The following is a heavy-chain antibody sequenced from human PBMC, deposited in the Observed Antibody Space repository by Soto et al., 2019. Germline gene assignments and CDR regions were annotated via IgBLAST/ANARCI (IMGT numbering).Heavy chain of an antibody. CDR2: IYHSGST. Sequence: SETLSLTCAVSGGSISSGGYSWSWIRQPPGKGLEWIGYIYHSGSTYYNPSLKSRVTISVDRSENQVSLKLSSVTAADTAVYYCARDTGDSIGYYDGMDVWGQGTTVTVSS. J-gene: IGHJ6*02. V-gene: IGHV4-30-2*01. D-gene: IGHD3-22*01. CDR3: ARDTGDSIGYYDGMDV. CDR1: GGSISSGGYS.